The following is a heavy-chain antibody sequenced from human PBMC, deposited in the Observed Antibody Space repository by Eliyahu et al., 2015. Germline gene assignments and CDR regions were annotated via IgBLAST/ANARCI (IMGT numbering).Heavy chain of an antibody. CDR3: ARGMWLQVGDAFDI. CDR2: IWHDGNNK. CDR1: GFTFNNYG. V-gene: IGHV3-33*01. J-gene: IGHJ3*02. Sequence: QVQLVESGGGVVQPGRSLRLSCSASGFTFNNYGMHWVRQAPGKGLEWVAVIWHDGNNKYYADSVKGRFTISRDNSKNTLYLQMNSLRAEDTAVYYCARGMWLQVGDAFDIWGQGTVVTVPS. D-gene: IGHD5-24*01.